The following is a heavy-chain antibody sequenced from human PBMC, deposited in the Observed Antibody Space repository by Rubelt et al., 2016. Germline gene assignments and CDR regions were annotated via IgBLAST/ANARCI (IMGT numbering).Heavy chain of an antibody. CDR2: IIPILGIA. D-gene: IGHD3-10*01. J-gene: IGHJ5*02. V-gene: IGHV1-69*04. Sequence: AISWVRQAPGQGLEWMGRIIPILGIANYAQKFQGRVTITADKSTSTAYMELSSLRSEDTAVYYCARDVNGYYGSGSYITETFDPWGQGTLVTVSS. CDR3: ARDVNGYYGSGSYITETFDP. CDR1: A.